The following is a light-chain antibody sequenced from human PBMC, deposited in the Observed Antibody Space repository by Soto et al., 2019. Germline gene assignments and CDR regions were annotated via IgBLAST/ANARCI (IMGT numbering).Light chain of an antibody. CDR1: ENVNGH. CDR3: QQYNNWPS. V-gene: IGKV1-5*03. Sequence: IQMTQSPNTLSASVGDSVAVTCRASENVNGHLAWYQQKPGKAPKLLIYEASILESGVPSRFSGSGFGTEFNLTINGLLPEDFVTYYCQQYNNWPSFGQGTKV. CDR2: EAS. J-gene: IGKJ1*01.